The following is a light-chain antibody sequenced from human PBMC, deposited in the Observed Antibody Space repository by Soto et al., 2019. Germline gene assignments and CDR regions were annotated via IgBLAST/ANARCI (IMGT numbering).Light chain of an antibody. CDR2: DVS. CDR3: SSYTSNSTLV. J-gene: IGLJ2*01. CDR1: SSDVGGYNY. Sequence: QSALTQPASVSGSPGQSITISCTGTSSDVGGYNYVSWYQQHPGKAPKLMIYDVSNRPSGVSNRFSGSKSGNTASLTISGLQPEDEADYACSSYTSNSTLVFGGGTKLTVL. V-gene: IGLV2-14*01.